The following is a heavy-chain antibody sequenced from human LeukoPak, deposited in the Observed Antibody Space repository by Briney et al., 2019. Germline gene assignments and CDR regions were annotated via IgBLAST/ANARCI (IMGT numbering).Heavy chain of an antibody. D-gene: IGHD2-2*01. Sequence: SVKVSCKASGGTFSSYAISWVRQAPGQGLEWMGRIIPILGIANHAQKFQGRVTITADKSTSTAYMELSSLRSEDTAVYYCARNKDIVVVGYYYGMDVWGQGTTVTVSS. CDR2: IIPILGIA. J-gene: IGHJ6*02. CDR3: ARNKDIVVVGYYYGMDV. V-gene: IGHV1-69*04. CDR1: GGTFSSYA.